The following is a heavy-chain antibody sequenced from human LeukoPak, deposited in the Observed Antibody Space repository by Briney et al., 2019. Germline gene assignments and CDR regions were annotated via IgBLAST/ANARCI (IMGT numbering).Heavy chain of an antibody. D-gene: IGHD5-24*01. CDR1: GFTFSGSD. V-gene: IGHV3-73*01. CDR3: VRRMGGGNYYGLDV. Sequence: GGSLRLSCAASGFTFSGSDMHWVRQASGKGLEWVGRIRSKANTYATAYAASVEGRFSVSRDDSKNTAYLQMNSLKTEDTAVYYCVRRMGGGNYYGLDVWGQGTTVTVSS. J-gene: IGHJ6*02. CDR2: IRSKANTYAT.